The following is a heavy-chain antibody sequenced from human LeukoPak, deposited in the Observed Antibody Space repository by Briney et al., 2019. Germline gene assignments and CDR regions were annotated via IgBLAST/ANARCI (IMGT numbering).Heavy chain of an antibody. CDR1: GFTFSSYA. Sequence: GSLRLSCAASGFTFSSYAMSWVRQAPGKGLEWVSAISGSGGSTYYADSVKGRFTISRDNSKNTLYLQMNSLRAEDTAVYYCAKDEVPHYYYYGMDVWGQGTTVTVSS. D-gene: IGHD1-1*01. J-gene: IGHJ6*02. V-gene: IGHV3-23*01. CDR3: AKDEVPHYYYYGMDV. CDR2: ISGSGGST.